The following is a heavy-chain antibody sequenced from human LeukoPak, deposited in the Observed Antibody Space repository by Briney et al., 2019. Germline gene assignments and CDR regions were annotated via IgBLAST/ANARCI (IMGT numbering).Heavy chain of an antibody. J-gene: IGHJ6*03. CDR2: IFYSGSA. Sequence: SETLPLTCTVSAGSTSSYYWRCSRQPPGKGREGFGSIFYSGSANYNPSLKSRVPISVDTSKNQFSLKLSSGTAADTAVYYRARSVEGYCSGTSGYYYYSYMDVWGKGTTVTVSS. CDR1: AGSTSSYY. D-gene: IGHD2-2*01. V-gene: IGHV4-59*01. CDR3: ARSVEGYCSGTSGYYYYSYMDV.